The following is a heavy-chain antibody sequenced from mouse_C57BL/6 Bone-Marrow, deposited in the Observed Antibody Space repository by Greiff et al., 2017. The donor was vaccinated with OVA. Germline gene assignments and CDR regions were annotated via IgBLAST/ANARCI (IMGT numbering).Heavy chain of an antibody. J-gene: IGHJ2*01. CDR2: IDPENGDT. CDR1: GFNIKDDY. Sequence: EVQLQQSGAELVRPGASVKLSCTASGFNIKDDYLHLVKQRPEQGLEWIGWIDPENGDTEYASKFQGKATITADTSSNTAYLQLSSLTSEDTAVYYCTTWDDRDYWGQGTTLTVSS. D-gene: IGHD4-1*01. CDR3: TTWDDRDY. V-gene: IGHV14-4*01.